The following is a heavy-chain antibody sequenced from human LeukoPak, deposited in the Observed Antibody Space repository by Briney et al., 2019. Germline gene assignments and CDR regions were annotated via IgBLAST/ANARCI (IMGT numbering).Heavy chain of an antibody. V-gene: IGHV3-30-3*01. CDR2: ISYDGSNK. D-gene: IGHD3-10*01. Sequence: GRSLRLSCAASGFTFSSYAMHWVRQAPGKGLEWVAVISYDGSNKYYADSVKGRFTISRDNSKNTLYLQMNSLRAEDTAVYYCARDPDLEGLLWPDYWGQGTLVTVSS. CDR3: ARDPDLEGLLWPDY. CDR1: GFTFSSYA. J-gene: IGHJ4*02.